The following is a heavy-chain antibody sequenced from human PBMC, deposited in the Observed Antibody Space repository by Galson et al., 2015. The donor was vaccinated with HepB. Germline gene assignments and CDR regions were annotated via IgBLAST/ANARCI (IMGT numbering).Heavy chain of an antibody. CDR1: GFTVSSNY. D-gene: IGHD2-15*01. CDR2: IYSDDST. V-gene: IGHV3-66*01. J-gene: IGHJ4*02. Sequence: SLRLSCAASGFTVSSNYMSWVRQAPGKGLEWVSIIYSDDSTYYADSVKGRFTISRDNSKNTGYLQMNTLRIEDTALYYCAGTRGYCSGGSCYSFEYWGRGTVVTVSS. CDR3: AGTRGYCSGGSCYSFEY.